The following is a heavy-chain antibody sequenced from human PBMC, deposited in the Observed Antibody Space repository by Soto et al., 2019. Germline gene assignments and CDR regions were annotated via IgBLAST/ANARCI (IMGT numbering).Heavy chain of an antibody. CDR3: ARARATIAAAAIFDC. D-gene: IGHD6-13*01. CDR2: VYRTGST. Sequence: VTTSPNCAIPGGSISNSYSWSWVRQPPGKGLEWIGEVYRTGSTNYNPSLESRLTISVDKSKNQFSLKLTSVTAADTAVYYCARARATIAAAAIFDCWGQG. CDR1: GGSISNSYS. J-gene: IGHJ4*02. V-gene: IGHV4-4*02.